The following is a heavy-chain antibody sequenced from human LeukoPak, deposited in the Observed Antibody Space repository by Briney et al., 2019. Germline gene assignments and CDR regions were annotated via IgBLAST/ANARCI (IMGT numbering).Heavy chain of an antibody. CDR3: ARLGTAYDAFDI. J-gene: IGHJ3*02. CDR2: IDPLSGGT. V-gene: IGHV1-2*02. CDR1: GYSFTGYY. D-gene: IGHD3-16*01. Sequence: ASVKVSCKASGYSFTGYYMYWVRQAPGQGLEWMGWIDPLSGGTNYARNFQGRVTMTRDTSISTAYMDLSSLTSDDTPVYYCARLGTAYDAFDIWGQGTVVTVSS.